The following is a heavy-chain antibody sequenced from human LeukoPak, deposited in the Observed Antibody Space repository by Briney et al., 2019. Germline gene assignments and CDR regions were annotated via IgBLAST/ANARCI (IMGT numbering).Heavy chain of an antibody. CDR1: GYTFTDYT. CDR2: INGGSGYT. Sequence: GASVKVSCKASGYTFTDYTMHWLRQAPGQRLDWVGWINGGSGYTKYSPEFQGRVTITRDTSASTAYMELSSLRSEDTAVYYCANPRYDSSGYYYVDWGQGTLVTVSS. V-gene: IGHV1-3*01. J-gene: IGHJ4*02. D-gene: IGHD3-22*01. CDR3: ANPRYDSSGYYYVD.